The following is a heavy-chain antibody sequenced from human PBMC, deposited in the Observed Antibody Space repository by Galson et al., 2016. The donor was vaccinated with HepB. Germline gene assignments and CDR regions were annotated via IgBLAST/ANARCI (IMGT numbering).Heavy chain of an antibody. J-gene: IGHJ5*01. CDR3: AKESGNWNDGRFDS. V-gene: IGHV3-23*01. CDR2: ISGSGLST. CDR1: GFTFSSYA. D-gene: IGHD1-1*01. Sequence: LRLSCATSGFTFSSYALNWVRQAPGKGLEWVSIISGSGLSTYYADSVKGRFTISRDKSKNTLYLQMNNLRVGDTAIYYCAKESGNWNDGRFDSWGQGTPVTVSS.